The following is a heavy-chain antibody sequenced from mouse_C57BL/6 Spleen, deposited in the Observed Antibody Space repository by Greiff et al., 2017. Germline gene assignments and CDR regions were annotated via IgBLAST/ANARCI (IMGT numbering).Heavy chain of an antibody. CDR2: IYPGSGNT. J-gene: IGHJ4*01. CDR1: GYTFTDYY. V-gene: IGHV1-76*01. Sequence: VQLQQSGAELVRPGASVKLSCKASGYTFTDYYINWVKQRPGQGLEWIARIYPGSGNTYYNEKFKGKATLTAEKSSSTAYMQLSSLTSEDSAVYFCARDYYGTSYARDYWGQGTSVTVSS. CDR3: ARDYYGTSYARDY. D-gene: IGHD1-1*01.